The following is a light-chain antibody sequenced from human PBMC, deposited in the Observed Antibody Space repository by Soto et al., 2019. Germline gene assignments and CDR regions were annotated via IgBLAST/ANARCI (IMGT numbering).Light chain of an antibody. CDR2: IAS. Sequence: EIVLTQSPGTLSLSPGERATLSCRASQSVSSNYLAWYQQKTGQTPRLLIYIASSRAPSIPDRLSGSGSGTHFTRPISSVEHDALELYYCHPYGASAWPFGQPNQVQI. CDR3: HPYGASAWP. CDR1: QSVSSNY. J-gene: IGKJ1*01. V-gene: IGKV3-20*01.